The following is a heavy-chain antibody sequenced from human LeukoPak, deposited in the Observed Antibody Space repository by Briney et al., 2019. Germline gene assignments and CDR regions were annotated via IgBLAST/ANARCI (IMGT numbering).Heavy chain of an antibody. V-gene: IGHV3-21*01. D-gene: IGHD5-18*01. Sequence: GGSLRLSCAASGFTFISYSMNWVRQAPGKELEWVSSISSSSSYIYYADSVKGRFTISRDNSKNTLYLQMDSLRAEDTAVYYCARGRSYGQSFDYWGQGTLVTVSS. J-gene: IGHJ4*02. CDR1: GFTFISYS. CDR2: ISSSSSYI. CDR3: ARGRSYGQSFDY.